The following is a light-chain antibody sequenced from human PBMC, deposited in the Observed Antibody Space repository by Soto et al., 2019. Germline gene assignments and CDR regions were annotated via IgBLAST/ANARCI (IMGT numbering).Light chain of an antibody. CDR1: TSDVGTYNL. Sequence: QSALTQPASVSGSPGQSITISCTGTTSDVGTYNLVSWYQHHPGKAPKLMISEGSERPSGVSNRFSGSKSGNTASLTISGLQAEYEADYYCCSYASGNSWVFGGGTKLTVL. V-gene: IGLV2-23*01. CDR3: CSYASGNSWV. J-gene: IGLJ3*02. CDR2: EGS.